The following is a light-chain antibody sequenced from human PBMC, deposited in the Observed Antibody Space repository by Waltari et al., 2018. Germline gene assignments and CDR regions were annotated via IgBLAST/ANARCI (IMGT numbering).Light chain of an antibody. V-gene: IGLV3-21*01. CDR2: YDD. J-gene: IGLJ2*01. CDR3: QVWESSTEVL. CDR1: NFGGKS. Sequence: SYVLAQTPSVSVAPGKTATITCGGNNFGGKSVNWYQRKPSQAPVLVIYYDDNRTSGIPELFSGSTSGDTATLTISGVEAGDEADYFCQVWESSTEVLFGGGTKLTVL.